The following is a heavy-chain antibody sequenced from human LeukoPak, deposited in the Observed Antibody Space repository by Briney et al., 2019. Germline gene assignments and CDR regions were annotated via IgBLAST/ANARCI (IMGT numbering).Heavy chain of an antibody. Sequence: GGSLRLSCAASGFTFSNFAMSWVRQAPGKGLEWVSAISGTGGNTFHTDSVTGRFTISRDNSKNTLYVQMNSLRAEDTAVYYCAKTRGYYDTSDLYRPDVFDIWGQGTVVTVSS. V-gene: IGHV3-23*01. J-gene: IGHJ3*02. CDR2: ISGTGGNT. D-gene: IGHD3-22*01. CDR1: GFTFSNFA. CDR3: AKTRGYYDTSDLYRPDVFDI.